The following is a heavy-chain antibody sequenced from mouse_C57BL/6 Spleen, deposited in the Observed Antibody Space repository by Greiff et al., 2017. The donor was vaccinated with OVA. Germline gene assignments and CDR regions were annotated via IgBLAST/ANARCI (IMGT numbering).Heavy chain of an antibody. D-gene: IGHD2-5*01. CDR2: ISSGSSTI. V-gene: IGHV5-17*01. Sequence: EVMLVESGGGLVKPGGCLKLSCAASGFTFSDYGMHWVRQAPEKGLEWVAYISSGSSTIYYADTVKGRFTISRDNTKNILFMQMTRLRSEDTTMYYCARPDYSNYFAYWGQGTLVTVSA. CDR1: GFTFSDYG. J-gene: IGHJ3*01. CDR3: ARPDYSNYFAY.